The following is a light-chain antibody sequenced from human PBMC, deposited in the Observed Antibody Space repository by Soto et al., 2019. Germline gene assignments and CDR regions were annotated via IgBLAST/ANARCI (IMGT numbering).Light chain of an antibody. V-gene: IGKV3-20*01. CDR2: ATS. Sequence: EIVLTQSPGTLSLSPGERATLSCRASQSVSINYLAWYQQKPGQAPRLLIYATSSRATGIPDRFSGSGSGTDFTLTITRLEPEDFAVYYCQQYGGSPLYTFGQGTKLEIK. CDR1: QSVSINY. J-gene: IGKJ2*01. CDR3: QQYGGSPLYT.